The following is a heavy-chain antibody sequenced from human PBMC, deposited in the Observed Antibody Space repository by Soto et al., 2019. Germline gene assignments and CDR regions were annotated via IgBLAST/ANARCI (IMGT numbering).Heavy chain of an antibody. CDR3: VKSPAAAAVVTYFFYGMDV. CDR1: GFTFSSYA. D-gene: IGHD6-13*01. V-gene: IGHV3-64D*06. J-gene: IGHJ6*04. CDR2: ISSNGGST. Sequence: PGGALTLSCSASGFTFSSYAMHWVRQAPGKGLEYVSAISSNGGSTYYADSVKGRFTISRDNSKNTLYLQMSSLRAEDTAVYYCVKSPAAAAVVTYFFYGMDVWGEVTKVPVSS.